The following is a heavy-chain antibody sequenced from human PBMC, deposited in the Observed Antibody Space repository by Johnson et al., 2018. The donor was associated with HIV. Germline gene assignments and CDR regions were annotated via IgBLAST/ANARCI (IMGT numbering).Heavy chain of an antibody. CDR2: ISGTGGST. CDR3: AKDRPPSDIIVGSSAHDAFDI. Sequence: EVQLVESGGGLVQPGGSLRLSCAASGFTVSSNYMSWVRQAPGQGLEWVSAISGTGGSTYYADYVKGRFTISRDNSKNTLYLQMNSLRAEDTAVYYCAKDRPPSDIIVGSSAHDAFDIWGQGTMVTVSS. D-gene: IGHD2-15*01. V-gene: IGHV3-23*04. CDR1: GFTVSSNY. J-gene: IGHJ3*02.